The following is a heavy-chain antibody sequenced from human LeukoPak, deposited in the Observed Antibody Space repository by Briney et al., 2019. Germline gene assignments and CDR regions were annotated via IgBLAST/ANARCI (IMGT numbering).Heavy chain of an antibody. D-gene: IGHD3-9*01. CDR2: ISSSSSYI. J-gene: IGHJ3*02. Sequence: GGSLRLSCAASGFTFSSYSMNWVRQAPGKGLEWVSSISSSSSYIYYADSVKGRFTISRDNAKNSLYLQMNSLRAEDTAVYYCARDAQLRYFDWLPNDAFDIWGQGTMVTVSS. CDR1: GFTFSSYS. V-gene: IGHV3-21*01. CDR3: ARDAQLRYFDWLPNDAFDI.